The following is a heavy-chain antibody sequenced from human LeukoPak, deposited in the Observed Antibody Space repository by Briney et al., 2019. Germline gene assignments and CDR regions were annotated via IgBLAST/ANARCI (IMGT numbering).Heavy chain of an antibody. Sequence: SVKVSCKASGGTFSNYAISWVRQAPGQGLEWMGGIIPIFGTANYAQKFQGRVTISADKSTSTAYMELSSLRSEDTAVYYCARGEVVPADIGAFDIWGQGTMVTVSS. J-gene: IGHJ3*02. CDR2: IIPIFGTA. CDR1: GGTFSNYA. D-gene: IGHD2-2*01. CDR3: ARGEVVPADIGAFDI. V-gene: IGHV1-69*06.